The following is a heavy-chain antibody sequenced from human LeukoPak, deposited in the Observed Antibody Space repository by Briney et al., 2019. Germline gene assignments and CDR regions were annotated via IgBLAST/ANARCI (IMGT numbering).Heavy chain of an antibody. Sequence: PGGSLRLSCAASGFTFATSWMDWVRQAPGKGLEWVANIKGDGSETYYGDSAKGRFTVLRDNAKNSLYLQMDSLRVEDTAIYYCAKSLDYWSQGTLVTVSS. CDR2: IKGDGSET. CDR3: AKSLDY. J-gene: IGHJ4*02. V-gene: IGHV3-7*01. CDR1: GFTFATSW.